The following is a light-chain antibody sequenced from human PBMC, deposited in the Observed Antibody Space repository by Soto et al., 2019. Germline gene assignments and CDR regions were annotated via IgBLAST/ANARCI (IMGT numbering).Light chain of an antibody. J-gene: IGLJ1*01. V-gene: IGLV2-11*01. CDR1: SSDVGGYNH. Sequence: QSVLTQPRSVSGSPGQSVTISCTGTSSDVGGYNHVSWYQQNPGEAPKVMIFDVSKRPSGVPDRFSGSKSDNTASLTISWLQAEDEADYYCCSYAGSSAYVFGAGTKVTVL. CDR3: CSYAGSSAYV. CDR2: DVS.